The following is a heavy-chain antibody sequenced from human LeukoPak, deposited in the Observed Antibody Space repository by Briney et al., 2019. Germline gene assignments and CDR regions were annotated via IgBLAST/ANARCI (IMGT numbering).Heavy chain of an antibody. Sequence: PSETLSLTCTVSGGSISSYYWSWIRQPPGKGLEWIGYIYYSGSTNYNPSLKSRVTISVDTSKNQFSLKLSSVTAADTAVYYCARHFRGGRSYGMDVWGQGTTVTVSS. CDR1: GGSISSYY. CDR3: ARHFRGGRSYGMDV. V-gene: IGHV4-59*08. D-gene: IGHD3-10*01. CDR2: IYYSGST. J-gene: IGHJ6*02.